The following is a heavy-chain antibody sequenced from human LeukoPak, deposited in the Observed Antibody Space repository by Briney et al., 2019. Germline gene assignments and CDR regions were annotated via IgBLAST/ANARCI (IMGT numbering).Heavy chain of an antibody. CDR2: ISYDGSNK. J-gene: IGHJ4*02. CDR3: ARNGVRGVTLDY. D-gene: IGHD3-10*01. V-gene: IGHV3-30*07. CDR1: GFTFSSYA. Sequence: GGSLRLSCAASGFTFSSYAMHWVRQAPGKGLEWVAVISYDGSNKYYADSVKGRFTISRDNSKNTLYLQMNSLRAEDTAVYYCARNGVRGVTLDYWGQGTLVTVSS.